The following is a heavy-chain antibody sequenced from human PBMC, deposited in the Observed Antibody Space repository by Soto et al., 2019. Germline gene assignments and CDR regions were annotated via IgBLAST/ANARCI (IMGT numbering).Heavy chain of an antibody. CDR3: TTGPFDY. Sequence: HPGGSLRLSCEASGFTFRDYAMNWVRQVPGKGLEWVSDISGNGNDARYADSVKGRFTISRDNSKNTLYLQLNSLKTEDTAVYYCTTGPFDYWGQGTLVTVSS. J-gene: IGHJ4*02. CDR1: GFTFRDYA. CDR2: ISGNGNDA. V-gene: IGHV3-23*01.